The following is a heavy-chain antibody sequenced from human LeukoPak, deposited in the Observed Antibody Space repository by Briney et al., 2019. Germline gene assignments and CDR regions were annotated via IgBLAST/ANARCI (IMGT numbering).Heavy chain of an antibody. V-gene: IGHV3-53*01. CDR3: ARNFYGSGSYYFYSWFDP. CDR1: GFTVSSNY. J-gene: IGHJ5*02. Sequence: GGSLRLSCAASGFTVSSNYMSWVRQAPGKGLEWVSVIYSGGSTYYADSVKGRFTISRDNSKNTLYLQVNSLRAEDTAVYYCARNFYGSGSYYFYSWFDPWGQGTLVTVSS. CDR2: IYSGGST. D-gene: IGHD3-10*01.